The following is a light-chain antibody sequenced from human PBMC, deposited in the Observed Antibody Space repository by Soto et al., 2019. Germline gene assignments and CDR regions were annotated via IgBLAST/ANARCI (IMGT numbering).Light chain of an antibody. CDR3: AAWDVSLVV. CDR2: SDN. J-gene: IGLJ2*01. Sequence: QSVLTQPPSASGTPGQRVTISCSGSSSNIGTNTVIWYQQLPGAAPKLLIYSDNQRPSGVPDRFAGSKSGTSASLAISGLQSEDEADYYCAAWDVSLVVFGGGTKQTI. V-gene: IGLV1-44*01. CDR1: SSNIGTNT.